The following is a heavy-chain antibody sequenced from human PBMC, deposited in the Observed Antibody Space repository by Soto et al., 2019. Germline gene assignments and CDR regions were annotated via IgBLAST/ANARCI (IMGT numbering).Heavy chain of an antibody. Sequence: PGGSLRLSCAASGFTFSSYAMSWVRQAPGKGLDWVASIKGDGNARNYADSVKGRFTISRDNAKNSVYLQMDSLRAEDTAVYYCARDSRGFDYWGQGTLVTVSS. V-gene: IGHV3-7*01. CDR1: GFTFSSYA. J-gene: IGHJ4*02. D-gene: IGHD3-16*01. CDR3: ARDSRGFDY. CDR2: IKGDGNAR.